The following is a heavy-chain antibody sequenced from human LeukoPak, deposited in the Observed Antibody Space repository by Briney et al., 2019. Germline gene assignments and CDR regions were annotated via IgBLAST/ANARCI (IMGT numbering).Heavy chain of an antibody. CDR2: ISGSGGST. V-gene: IGHV3-23*01. D-gene: IGHD3-16*02. J-gene: IGHJ4*02. CDR1: GFTFSSYA. Sequence: GGSLRLSCAASGFTFSSYAMSWVRQAPGKGLEWVSAISGSGGSTYYADSVKGRFTISRDNSKNTLYLQMNSLRAEDTAVYYCAQNPGSYRLQHDYWGQGTLVTVSS. CDR3: AQNPGSYRLQHDY.